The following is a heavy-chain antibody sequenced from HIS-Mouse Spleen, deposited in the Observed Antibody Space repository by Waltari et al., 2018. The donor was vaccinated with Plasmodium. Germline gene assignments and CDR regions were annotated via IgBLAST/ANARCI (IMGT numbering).Heavy chain of an antibody. CDR3: ASSWYWYFDL. D-gene: IGHD6-13*01. CDR1: GFTFSSYW. V-gene: IGHV3-7*01. Sequence: EVQLVESGGGLVQPGGPLRLSCSASGFTFSSYWMSWVRKAPGKGLEWVANIKQDGSEKYYVDSVKGRFTISRDNAKNSLYLQMNSLRAEDTAVYYCASSWYWYFDLWGRGTLVTVSS. CDR2: IKQDGSEK. J-gene: IGHJ2*01.